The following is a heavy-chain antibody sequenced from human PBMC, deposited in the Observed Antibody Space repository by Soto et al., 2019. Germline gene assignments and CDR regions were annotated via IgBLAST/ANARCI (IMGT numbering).Heavy chain of an antibody. CDR1: GDSVSSNSAA. V-gene: IGHV6-1*01. D-gene: IGHD6-13*01. CDR3: ARALSLAAAGTFYYFDY. CDR2: TYYRSKWYN. J-gene: IGHJ4*02. Sequence: KQSQTLSLTCAISGDSVSSNSAAWNWIRQSPSRGLEWLGRTYYRSKWYNDYAVSVKSRITINPDTSKNQFSLQLNSVTPEDTAVYYCARALSLAAAGTFYYFDYWGQGTLVTVSS.